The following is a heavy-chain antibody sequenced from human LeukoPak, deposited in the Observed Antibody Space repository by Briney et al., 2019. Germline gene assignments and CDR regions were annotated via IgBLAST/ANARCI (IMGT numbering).Heavy chain of an antibody. CDR3: ARVYCSGGSCYVDY. V-gene: IGHV7-4-1*02. D-gene: IGHD2-15*01. Sequence: ASVTVSCKTSGYSFIPYGISWVRQAPGQGLEWMGWINTNTGNPTYAQGFTGRFVFSLDTSVSTAYLQISSLKAEDTAVYYCARVYCSGGSCYVDYWGQGTLVTVSS. J-gene: IGHJ4*02. CDR2: INTNTGNP. CDR1: GYSFIPYG.